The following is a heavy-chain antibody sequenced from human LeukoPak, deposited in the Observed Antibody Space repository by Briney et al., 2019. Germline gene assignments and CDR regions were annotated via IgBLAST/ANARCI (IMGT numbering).Heavy chain of an antibody. CDR1: GYTFTSYD. CDR3: ARVSCGGGSCYSGENWFDP. Sequence: ASVKVSCKASGYTFTSYDINWVRQATGQGLGWMGWMNPNSGNTGYAQKFQGRVTMTRNTSISTAYMELSSLRSEDTAVYYCARVSCGGGSCYSGENWFDPWGQGTLVTVSS. D-gene: IGHD2-15*01. J-gene: IGHJ5*02. CDR2: MNPNSGNT. V-gene: IGHV1-8*01.